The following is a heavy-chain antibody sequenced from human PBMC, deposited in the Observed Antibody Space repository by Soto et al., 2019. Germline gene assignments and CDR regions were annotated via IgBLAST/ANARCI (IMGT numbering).Heavy chain of an antibody. CDR1: GGTFSSYT. J-gene: IGHJ3*02. CDR3: ATEMVRGVIINAFDI. V-gene: IGHV1-69*02. CDR2: IIPILGIA. Sequence: ASVKVSCKASGGTFSSYTISWVRQAPGQGLEWMGRIIPILGIANYAQKFQGRVTITADKSTSTAYMELSSLRSEDTAVYYCATEMVRGVIINAFDIWGQGTMVTVSS. D-gene: IGHD3-10*01.